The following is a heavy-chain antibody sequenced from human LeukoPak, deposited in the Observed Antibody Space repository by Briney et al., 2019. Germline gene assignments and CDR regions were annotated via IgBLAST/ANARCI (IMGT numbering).Heavy chain of an antibody. J-gene: IGHJ4*02. D-gene: IGHD4-17*01. CDR3: AKDQFDYGDGGGPFDY. CDR1: GFTFSSYA. V-gene: IGHV3-23*01. Sequence: PGGSLRLSCAASGFTFSSYAMSWVRQAPGKGLEWVSAISGSGGSTYYADSVKGRFTISRDNSKNTLYLQMNSLRAEDTAVYYCAKDQFDYGDGGGPFDYWGQGTLVTVSS. CDR2: ISGSGGST.